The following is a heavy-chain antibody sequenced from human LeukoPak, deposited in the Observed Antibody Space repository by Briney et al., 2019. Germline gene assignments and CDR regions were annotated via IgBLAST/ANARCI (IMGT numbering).Heavy chain of an antibody. V-gene: IGHV3-30*02. Sequence: GGSLRLSCAASGFTFSSYGMHWVRQAPGKGLEWVAFIRYDGSNKYYADSVKGRFTISRDNSKNTLYLQVNSLRAEDTAVYYCARRPVVPAAIHTRDWFDPWGQGALVTVSS. CDR3: ARRPVVPAAIHTRDWFDP. CDR2: IRYDGSNK. CDR1: GFTFSSYG. D-gene: IGHD2-2*02. J-gene: IGHJ5*02.